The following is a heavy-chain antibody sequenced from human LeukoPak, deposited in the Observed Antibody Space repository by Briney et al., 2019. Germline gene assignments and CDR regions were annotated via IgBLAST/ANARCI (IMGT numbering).Heavy chain of an antibody. CDR1: GFTFSSYA. Sequence: GGSLRLSCAASGFTFSSYAMSWVRQAPGKGLEWVSAISGSGGSTYYADSVKGRFTISRDNSKNTLYLQMNSLRAEDTAVYYCAKDRNLVGTSDYYMDVWGKGTTVTVSS. J-gene: IGHJ6*03. D-gene: IGHD2-2*01. CDR3: AKDRNLVGTSDYYMDV. V-gene: IGHV3-23*01. CDR2: ISGSGGST.